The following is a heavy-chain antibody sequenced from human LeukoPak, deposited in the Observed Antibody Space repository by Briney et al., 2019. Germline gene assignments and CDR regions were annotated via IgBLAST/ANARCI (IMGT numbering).Heavy chain of an antibody. CDR1: GGSFSGYY. D-gene: IGHD3-22*01. V-gene: IGHV4-34*01. CDR3: GYDSSGYFAFDI. J-gene: IGHJ3*02. Sequence: SETLSLTCAVYGGSFSGYYWSWIRQPPGKGLEWIGEINHSGSTNYNLSLKSRVTISVDTSKNQFSLKLSSVTAADTAVYYCGYDSSGYFAFDIWGQGTMVTVSS. CDR2: INHSGST.